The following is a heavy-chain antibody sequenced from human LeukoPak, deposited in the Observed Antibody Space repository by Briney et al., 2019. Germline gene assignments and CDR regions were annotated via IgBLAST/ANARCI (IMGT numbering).Heavy chain of an antibody. CDR1: GGSFSGYY. CDR2: INHSGST. V-gene: IGHV4-34*01. D-gene: IGHD3-3*02. CDR3: ARSSRQIRAEYFQH. J-gene: IGHJ1*01. Sequence: PSETLSLTCAVYGGSFSGYYWSWIRQPPGKGLEWIGEINHSGSTNYNPSLKSRVTISVDTSKNQFSLKLGSVTAADTAVYYCARSSRQIRAEYFQHWGQGTLVTVSS.